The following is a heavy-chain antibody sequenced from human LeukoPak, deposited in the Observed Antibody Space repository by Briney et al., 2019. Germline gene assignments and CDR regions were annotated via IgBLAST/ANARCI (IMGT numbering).Heavy chain of an antibody. CDR2: IYYSGST. J-gene: IGHJ6*03. CDR3: TSLGSIFGNYYMDV. V-gene: IGHV4-59*08. Sequence: SETLSLTCIVSGASISSHYCSWIRQPPGKWLELIVYIYYSGSTYYNPSLKSRVTISVDTSKNQFSLKLSSVTAADTAVYYCTSLGSIFGNYYMDVWGKGTTVTVSS. CDR1: GASISSHY. D-gene: IGHD3-3*01.